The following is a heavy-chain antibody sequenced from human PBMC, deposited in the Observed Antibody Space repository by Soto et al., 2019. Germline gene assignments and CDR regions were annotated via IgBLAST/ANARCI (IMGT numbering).Heavy chain of an antibody. CDR3: AKGGQYQLLSYYYYYGMDV. V-gene: IGHV3-23*01. D-gene: IGHD2-2*01. CDR2: ISGSGGST. Sequence: PGGSLRLSCAASGFTFSSYAMSWVRQAPGKGLEWVSAISGSGGSTYYADSVKGRFTISRDNSKNTLYLQMNSLRAEDTAVYYCAKGGQYQLLSYYYYYGMDVWGQGTTVTVSS. CDR1: GFTFSSYA. J-gene: IGHJ6*02.